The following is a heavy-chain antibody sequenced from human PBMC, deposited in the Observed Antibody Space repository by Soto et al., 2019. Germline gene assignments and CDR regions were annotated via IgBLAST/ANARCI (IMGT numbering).Heavy chain of an antibody. CDR3: AREVDFWGGWKNGMDV. D-gene: IGHD3-3*01. V-gene: IGHV1-69*06. Sequence: SVKVSCKASGGTFSSYAISWVRQAPGQGLEWMGGIIPIFGTANYAQKFQGRVTITADKSTSTAYMELSSLIVEDTAVYYCAREVDFWGGWKNGMDVWGQGTAVTVSS. J-gene: IGHJ6*02. CDR2: IIPIFGTA. CDR1: GGTFSSYA.